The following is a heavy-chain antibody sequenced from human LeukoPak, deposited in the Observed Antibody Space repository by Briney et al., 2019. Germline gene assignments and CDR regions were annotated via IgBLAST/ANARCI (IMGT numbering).Heavy chain of an antibody. Sequence: GGSLRLSCAASGFTFSDYYMSRIRQAPGKGLEWVSYISSSGSTIYYADSVKGRFTISRDNSENTLYLQMKSLRHEDTAVYYCARDWSAAVYAPFDYWGQGTPVTVSS. D-gene: IGHD5/OR15-5a*01. V-gene: IGHV3-11*04. J-gene: IGHJ4*02. CDR3: ARDWSAAVYAPFDY. CDR2: ISSSGSTI. CDR1: GFTFSDYY.